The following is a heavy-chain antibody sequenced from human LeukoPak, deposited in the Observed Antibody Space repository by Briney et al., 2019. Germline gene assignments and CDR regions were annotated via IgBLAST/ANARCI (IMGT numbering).Heavy chain of an antibody. CDR2: ISGDGGST. CDR3: AKVCGGDCSSDAFDI. V-gene: IGHV3-43*02. J-gene: IGHJ3*02. CDR1: GFTFDDYA. D-gene: IGHD2-21*02. Sequence: PGGPLRLSCAASGFTFDDYAMHWVRQAPGKGLEWVSLISGDGGSTYYADSVKGRFTISRDNSKNSLYLQMNSLRTEDTALYYCAKVCGGDCSSDAFDIWGQGTMVTVSS.